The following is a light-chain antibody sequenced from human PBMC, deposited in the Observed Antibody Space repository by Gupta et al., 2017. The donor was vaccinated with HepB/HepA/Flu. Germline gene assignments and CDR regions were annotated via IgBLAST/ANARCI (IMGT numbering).Light chain of an antibody. V-gene: IGLV3-1*01. CDR1: KLGDKY. CDR2: QDS. Sequence: SYELTQPPSVSVSPGQTASITCSGDKLGDKYACWYQKKPGQSPVLVIYQDSKRPSGIPERFSGSNSGNTATLTISGTQAMDEADYYCQAWDSSPWVFGGGTKLTVL. J-gene: IGLJ3*02. CDR3: QAWDSSPWV.